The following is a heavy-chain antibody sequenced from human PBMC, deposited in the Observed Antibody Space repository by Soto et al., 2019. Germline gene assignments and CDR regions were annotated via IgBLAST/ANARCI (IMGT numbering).Heavy chain of an antibody. D-gene: IGHD6-13*01. CDR2: ISYDGSNK. CDR1: GFTFSSYG. Sequence: QVQLVESGGGVVQPGRSLRLSCAASGFTFSSYGMHWVRQAAGKGLEWVAVISYDGSNKYYADSVKGRFTIPRDNSKNTLYLQMNSLRAEDTAVYYCAKDRAPTQLVRVVIDYWGQGTLVTVSS. V-gene: IGHV3-30*18. CDR3: AKDRAPTQLVRVVIDY. J-gene: IGHJ4*02.